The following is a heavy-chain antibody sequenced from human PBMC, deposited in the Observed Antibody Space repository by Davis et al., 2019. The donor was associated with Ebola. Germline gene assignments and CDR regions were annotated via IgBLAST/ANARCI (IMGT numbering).Heavy chain of an antibody. V-gene: IGHV1-46*01. D-gene: IGHD3-22*01. J-gene: IGHJ5*02. CDR1: GYTFRNYY. CDR3: ARVITMIVAGGWFDP. CDR2: MNPSAGDP. Sequence: ASVKVSCKASGYTFRNYYIHWVRQAPGQGLEWMGIMNPSAGDPRYAQRFPGRVTMTRDTSTSTAYMEMRNLRSDDTAVYYCARVITMIVAGGWFDPWGQGTLVTVSS.